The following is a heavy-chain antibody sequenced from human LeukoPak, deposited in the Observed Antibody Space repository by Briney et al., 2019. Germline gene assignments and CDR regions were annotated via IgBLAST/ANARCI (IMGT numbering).Heavy chain of an antibody. D-gene: IGHD3-3*01. Sequence: GGSLRLSCAASGFTLRXXSMNWVRQAPGKGLEXXXXXXXXXSAIYXXXXXXXXXXISXDNARNSLYLQMNSLRAEDTAVYYCXTSGWRYGVVIINAFDIWGQGTMVTVSS. CDR3: XTSGWRYGVVIINAFDI. J-gene: IGHJ3*02. CDR2: XXXXXSAI. CDR1: GFTLRXXS. V-gene: IGHV3-48*01.